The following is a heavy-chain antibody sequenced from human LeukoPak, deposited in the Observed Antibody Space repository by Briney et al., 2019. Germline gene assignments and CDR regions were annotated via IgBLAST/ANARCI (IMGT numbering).Heavy chain of an antibody. Sequence: VASVKVSCKASGYTFTGYYMHWVRQAPGQGLEWMGGIIPIFGTANYAQKFQGRVTMTTDISTSTAYMELRSLRSDDTAVYYCARIQLWSLVDYWGQGTLVTVSS. V-gene: IGHV1-69*05. CDR3: ARIQLWSLVDY. CDR1: GYTFTGYY. CDR2: IIPIFGTA. D-gene: IGHD5-18*01. J-gene: IGHJ4*02.